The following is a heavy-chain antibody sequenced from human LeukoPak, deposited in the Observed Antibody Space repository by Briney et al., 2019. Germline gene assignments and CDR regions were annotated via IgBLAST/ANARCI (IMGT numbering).Heavy chain of an antibody. V-gene: IGHV3-23*01. CDR1: GFTFSDYY. J-gene: IGHJ1*01. CDR2: ISGSGAYT. Sequence: PGGSLRLSCAASGFTFSDYYMSWVRQAPGKGLEWVPTISGSGAYTYYADSVKGRFTISRDNSKNTLYLQMNSLRAEDTAVYYCAKYFASGSYYKLPHWGQGTLVTVSS. CDR3: AKYFASGSYYKLPH. D-gene: IGHD3-10*01.